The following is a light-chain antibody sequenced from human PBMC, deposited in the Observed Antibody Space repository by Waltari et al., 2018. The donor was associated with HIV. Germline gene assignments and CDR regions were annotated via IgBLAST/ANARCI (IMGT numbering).Light chain of an antibody. CDR1: SSDFGGFNS. CDR2: DVT. V-gene: IGLV2-14*01. Sequence: QSAPTQPASVPGSPGPSITISCTGTSSDFGGFNSVSWYQHHPGKAPKLIIYDVTTRPSGAFIRFSGSKSGNTSSLTISGLQADDECDYYCSSYTTNAAYVFGTGTRVTVL. J-gene: IGLJ1*01. CDR3: SSYTTNAAYV.